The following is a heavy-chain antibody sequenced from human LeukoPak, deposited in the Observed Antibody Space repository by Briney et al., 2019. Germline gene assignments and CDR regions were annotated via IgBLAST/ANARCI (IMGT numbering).Heavy chain of an antibody. CDR3: ARDISPDDYFDSHKCYYDAFDI. CDR2: INRDGGQR. J-gene: IGHJ3*02. D-gene: IGHD3-22*01. Sequence: GGSLRLSCAASGFTLSGYWMTWVRQGPGKGLEWVANINRDGGQRSYVDSVEGRFAISRDNAKNSLYLQMSSLKAEDMAVYYCARDISPDDYFDSHKCYYDAFDIWGQGTLVTVSS. V-gene: IGHV3-7*04. CDR1: GFTLSGYW.